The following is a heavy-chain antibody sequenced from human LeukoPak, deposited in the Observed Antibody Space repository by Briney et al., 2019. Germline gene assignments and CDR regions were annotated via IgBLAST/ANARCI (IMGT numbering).Heavy chain of an antibody. J-gene: IGHJ6*02. V-gene: IGHV3-23*01. CDR3: ARCRGVTAGYYCYAMDA. CDR2: ISGNGAGT. D-gene: IGHD2-21*02. Sequence: PGGSLRLSCAASGFTFYNYDMTWVRQAPGKGLEWVSGISGNGAGTYYADSVKGRFTISRDNSKNTVYLQMNSLRAEDTALYYCARCRGVTAGYYCYAMDAWGQGTTVIVSS. CDR1: GFTFYNYD.